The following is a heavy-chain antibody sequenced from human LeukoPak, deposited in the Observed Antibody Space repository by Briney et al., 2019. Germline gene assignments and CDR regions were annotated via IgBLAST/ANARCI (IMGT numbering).Heavy chain of an antibody. CDR1: GFTFRNAW. J-gene: IGHJ3*02. CDR3: AREISGVDAFDI. V-gene: IGHV4-38-2*02. Sequence: GSLRLSCAVSGFTFRNAWMSWVRQAPGKGLEWIGSIYYSGSTYYNPSLKSRVTISVDTSKNQFSLKLSSVTAADTAVYYCAREISGVDAFDIWGQGTMVTVSS. D-gene: IGHD1-26*01. CDR2: IYYSGST.